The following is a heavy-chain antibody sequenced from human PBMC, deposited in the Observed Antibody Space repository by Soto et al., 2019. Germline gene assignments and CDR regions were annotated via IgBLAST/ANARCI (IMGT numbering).Heavy chain of an antibody. D-gene: IGHD3-10*01. CDR1: GGSFSGYY. CDR3: ARGWFGELLYMDV. J-gene: IGHJ6*04. V-gene: IGHV4-34*01. CDR2: INHSGST. Sequence: QVQLQQWGAGLLKPSETLSLTCAVYGGSFSGYYWSWIRQPPGKGLEWIGEINHSGSTNYNPSLKSRVTISVDTSKNQFSLKLGSVTAADTAVYYCARGWFGELLYMDVWGKGTTVTVSS.